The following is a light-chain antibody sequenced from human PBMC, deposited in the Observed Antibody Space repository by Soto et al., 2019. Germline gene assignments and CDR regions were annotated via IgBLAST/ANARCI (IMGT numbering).Light chain of an antibody. CDR3: QQYYSAPLT. CDR1: QSVLFRSNNSNY. CDR2: WAS. J-gene: IGKJ5*01. Sequence: DIVMTQSPDSLAVSLGERATINCKSSQSVLFRSNNSNYLAWFQQKPGQPPKLITYWASTRESGVPDRFTGSGSGTDFTLTISNLQAEDVAVYYCQQYYSAPLTFGQGTRLELK. V-gene: IGKV4-1*01.